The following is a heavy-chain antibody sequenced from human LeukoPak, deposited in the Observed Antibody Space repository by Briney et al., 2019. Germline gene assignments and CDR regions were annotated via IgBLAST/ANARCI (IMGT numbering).Heavy chain of an antibody. Sequence: ASVKVSCKASGYTFTGYYMHWVRQAPGQGLEWMGWINPNSGGTNYAQKFQGRVTMTRDTPISTAYMELGRLRSDDTAVYYCARSSITIFGVVIGGYWGQGTLVTVSS. CDR2: INPNSGGT. J-gene: IGHJ4*02. CDR3: ARSSITIFGVVIGGY. V-gene: IGHV1-2*02. D-gene: IGHD3-3*01. CDR1: GYTFTGYY.